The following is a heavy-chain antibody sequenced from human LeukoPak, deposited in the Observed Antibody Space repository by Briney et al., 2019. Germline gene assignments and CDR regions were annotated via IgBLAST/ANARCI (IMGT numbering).Heavy chain of an antibody. D-gene: IGHD4-17*01. J-gene: IGHJ5*02. CDR3: ARGTVTIVGEDWFDP. Sequence: PGGSLRLSCAASGFTFSSYAMHWVRQAPGKGLEWVAVIPHDGSNKYYADSVKGRFTISRDNSKNTLYLQMNSLRAEDTAVYYCARGTVTIVGEDWFDPWGQGTLVTVSS. CDR1: GFTFSSYA. V-gene: IGHV3-30-3*01. CDR2: IPHDGSNK.